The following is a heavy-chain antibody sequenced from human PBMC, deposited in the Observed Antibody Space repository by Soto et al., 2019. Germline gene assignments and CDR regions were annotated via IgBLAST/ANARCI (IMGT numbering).Heavy chain of an antibody. J-gene: IGHJ4*02. CDR1: GFTFSSYG. CDR2: ISYGGSNK. Sequence: QVQLVESGGGVVQPGRSLRLSCAASGFTFSSYGIHWVRQAPGKGLEWVADISYGGSNKYYADSVKGRFTISRDNSKNTVYLQMNSLRVEDTAVFYCAKESTSGWSAAGPFDYWGQGTLVTVSS. CDR3: AKESTSGWSAAGPFDY. D-gene: IGHD6-19*01. V-gene: IGHV3-30*18.